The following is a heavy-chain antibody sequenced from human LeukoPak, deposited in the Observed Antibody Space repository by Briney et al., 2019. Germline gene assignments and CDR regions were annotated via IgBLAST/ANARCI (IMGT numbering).Heavy chain of an antibody. D-gene: IGHD1-14*01. J-gene: IGHJ6*03. CDR2: INPSGGST. CDR3: ARDTGNYYYYYMDV. V-gene: IGHV1-46*01. Sequence: ASVKVSCKASGHTFTSYYMYWVRQAPGQGLEWMGIINPSGGSTSYAQKFQGRVTMTRDMSTSTVYMELSSLRSEDTAVYYCARDTGNYYYYYMDVWGKGTTVTVSS. CDR1: GHTFTSYY.